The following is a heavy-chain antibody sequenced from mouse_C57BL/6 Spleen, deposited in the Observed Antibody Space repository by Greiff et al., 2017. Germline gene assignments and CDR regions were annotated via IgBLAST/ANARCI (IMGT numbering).Heavy chain of an antibody. CDR2: IDPSDSYT. V-gene: IGHV1-69*01. Sequence: QVQLQQPGAELVMPGASVKLSCKASGYTFTSYWMHWVKQRPGPGLEWIGEIDPSDSYTNYNQKFKGKSTLTVDKSSSTAYMQLSSLTSEDSAVYYCARGGPRAMDYWGQGTSVTVSS. J-gene: IGHJ4*01. D-gene: IGHD3-3*01. CDR3: ARGGPRAMDY. CDR1: GYTFTSYW.